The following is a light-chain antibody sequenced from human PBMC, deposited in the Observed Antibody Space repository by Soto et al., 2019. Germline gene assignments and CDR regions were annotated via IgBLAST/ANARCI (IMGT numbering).Light chain of an antibody. CDR1: SSDIGGYNR. J-gene: IGLJ3*02. CDR3: NSYAGSSTWV. Sequence: QSALTQPPSVSGSPGQSVTISCTGTSSDIGGYNRVSWYQQPPGTAPKLMIYEDDNRPSGVPDRFSGSKSGNTASLTISGLQAEDEADYYCNSYAGSSTWVFGGGTKLTVL. CDR2: EDD. V-gene: IGLV2-18*02.